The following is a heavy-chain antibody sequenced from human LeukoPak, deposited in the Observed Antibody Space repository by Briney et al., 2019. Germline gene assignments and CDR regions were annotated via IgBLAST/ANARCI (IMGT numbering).Heavy chain of an antibody. CDR3: AKAPYYYDTSGYFFRNFGY. J-gene: IGHJ4*02. D-gene: IGHD3-22*01. Sequence: GGSLRLSCAASGFTFYRYAMSWVRQAAGKGLEWVSSISGNGGSIYYADSVKGRFTISRDNSKNTVYLQMNSLRAEDTALYFCAKAPYYYDTSGYFFRNFGYWGQGTLVTVSS. CDR2: ISGNGGSI. CDR1: GFTFYRYA. V-gene: IGHV3-23*01.